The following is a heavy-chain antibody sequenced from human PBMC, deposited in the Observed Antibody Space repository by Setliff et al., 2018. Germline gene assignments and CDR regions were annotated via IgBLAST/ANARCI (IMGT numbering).Heavy chain of an antibody. Sequence: SVKVSCKASGGTFSSYAISWVRQAPGQGLEWMGGIIPILGIANYAQKFQGRVTITADESTSTAYMELGSLRSEDTAVYYCARERTTNWEGYYFDYWGQGTLVTVSS. V-gene: IGHV1-69*10. CDR1: GGTFSSYA. D-gene: IGHD7-27*01. CDR3: ARERTTNWEGYYFDY. CDR2: IIPILGIA. J-gene: IGHJ4*02.